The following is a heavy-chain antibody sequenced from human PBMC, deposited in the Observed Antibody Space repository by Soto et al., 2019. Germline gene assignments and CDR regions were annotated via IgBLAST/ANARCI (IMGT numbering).Heavy chain of an antibody. D-gene: IGHD2-15*01. J-gene: IGHJ6*02. CDR1: GFTFSSYS. V-gene: IGHV3-48*02. CDR2: ISSSSSTI. Sequence: VQLVESGGGLVQPGGSLRLSCAASGFTFSSYSMNWVRQAPGKGLEWVSYISSSSSTIYYADSVKGRLTISRDNDKNSLYLQMDSLRDEDTAVYYCARGGPATPYGMDVWGQGTTVTVSS. CDR3: ARGGPATPYGMDV.